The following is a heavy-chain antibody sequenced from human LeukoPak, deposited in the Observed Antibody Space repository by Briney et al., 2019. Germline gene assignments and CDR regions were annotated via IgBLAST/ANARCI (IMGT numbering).Heavy chain of an antibody. Sequence: SVKVSCKASGGTFSSYAIRWVRQAPGQGVEWRGGIIPIFGTANYAQKFQGRVTITADESTSTAYMELSSLRSEDTAVYYCARGRVPAATYNWFDPWGQGTLVTVSS. V-gene: IGHV1-69*13. D-gene: IGHD2-2*01. CDR2: IIPIFGTA. CDR1: GGTFSSYA. J-gene: IGHJ5*02. CDR3: ARGRVPAATYNWFDP.